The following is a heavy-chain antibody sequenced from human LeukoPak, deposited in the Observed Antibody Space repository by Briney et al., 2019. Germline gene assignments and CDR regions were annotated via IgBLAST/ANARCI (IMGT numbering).Heavy chain of an antibody. J-gene: IGHJ3*02. Sequence: PGRSLRLSCAASGFTFDDYAMHWVRQPPGKGLEWVSGISWNSGSIGYADSVKGRFTISRSHAKAPLYLQMTSLRAEAPAIYYGATDLSPERTVVTGGGGAFDIWCQGTMVTVSS. CDR2: ISWNSGSI. V-gene: IGHV3-9*01. CDR1: GFTFDDYA. CDR3: ATDLSPERTVVTGGGGAFDI. D-gene: IGHD4-23*01.